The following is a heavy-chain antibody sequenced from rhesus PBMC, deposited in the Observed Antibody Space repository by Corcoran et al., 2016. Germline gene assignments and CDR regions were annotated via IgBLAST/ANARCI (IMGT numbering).Heavy chain of an antibody. CDR1: GFTFSDYY. Sequence: EVQLVESGGGLAKPGGSLRLSCAASGFTFSDYYMDWVRQAPWKGLVWVSRISKGGGSTWYADSVKGRFTISREKAKNTLYLQMNSLRAEDTAVYYCARRGYSNYRNYFDYWGQGVLVTVSS. V-gene: IGHV3-178*01. D-gene: IGHD4-23*01. J-gene: IGHJ4*01. CDR2: ISKGGGST. CDR3: ARRGYSNYRNYFDY.